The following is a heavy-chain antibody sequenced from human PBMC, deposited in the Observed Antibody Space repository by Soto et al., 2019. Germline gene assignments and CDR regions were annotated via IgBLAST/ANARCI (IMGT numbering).Heavy chain of an antibody. J-gene: IGHJ3*02. CDR1: GGSISSYY. Sequence: PSETLSLTCTVSGGSISSYYWSWIRQPPGKGLEWIGYIYYSGSTNYNPSLKSRVTISVDTSKNQFSLKLSSVTAADTAVYYCARERGYCSGGSCSQAFETWGQGTMVTVAS. CDR3: ARERGYCSGGSCSQAFET. D-gene: IGHD2-15*01. CDR2: IYYSGST. V-gene: IGHV4-59*01.